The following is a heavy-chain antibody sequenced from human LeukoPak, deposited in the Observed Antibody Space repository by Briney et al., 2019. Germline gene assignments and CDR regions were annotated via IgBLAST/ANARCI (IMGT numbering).Heavy chain of an antibody. D-gene: IGHD6-13*01. CDR1: GYTFTTYS. Sequence: GASVKVSFKASGYTFTTYSISWVRQAPGQGLEWMGWISAYNGNSYYAQKFQGRVTMTTDTSTSTAYMELRSLRSDDTAVYYCAREEGAPIAAANIWGLGTMVTVSS. CDR2: ISAYNGNS. V-gene: IGHV1-18*01. J-gene: IGHJ3*02. CDR3: AREEGAPIAAANI.